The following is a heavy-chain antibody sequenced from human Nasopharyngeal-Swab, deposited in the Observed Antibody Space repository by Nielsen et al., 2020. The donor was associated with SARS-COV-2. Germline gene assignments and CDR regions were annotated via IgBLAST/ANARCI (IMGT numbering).Heavy chain of an antibody. D-gene: IGHD6-13*01. V-gene: IGHV3-53*01. J-gene: IGHJ4*02. CDR2: IYSRGET. CDR1: GFNVSYNY. Sequence: GESLKISCEVSGFNVSYNYMSWVRQAPGKGLEWVAVIYSRGETHYTDAVRGRFTISRDNSKNMVNFQLNSLRAEDTAVYYCARMDFIASRDYWGQGTLVTVSS. CDR3: ARMDFIASRDY.